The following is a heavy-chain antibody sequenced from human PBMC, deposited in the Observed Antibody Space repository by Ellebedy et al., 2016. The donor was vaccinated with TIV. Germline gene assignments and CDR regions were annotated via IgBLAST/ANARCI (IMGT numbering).Heavy chain of an antibody. CDR1: GGSISSYY. CDR2: IYASGST. J-gene: IGHJ3*02. V-gene: IGHV4-4*07. D-gene: IGHD2-21*01. Sequence: SETLSLTXTVSGGSISSYYWSWIRQPAGKGLEWIGRIYASGSTSYNPSLKSRVTMSVDTSKNHLSLTVSSVTAADTAVYYCARCGGWADEAFDIWGQGTMVTVSS. CDR3: ARCGGWADEAFDI.